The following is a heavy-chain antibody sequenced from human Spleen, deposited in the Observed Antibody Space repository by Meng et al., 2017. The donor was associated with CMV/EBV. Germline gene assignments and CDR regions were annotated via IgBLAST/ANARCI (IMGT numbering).Heavy chain of an antibody. CDR1: GDSVRSGGYY. J-gene: IGHJ6*02. CDR3: ARVAARFFTYYYYGMDV. V-gene: IGHV4-61*08. D-gene: IGHD6-6*01. CDR2: IYYSGST. Sequence: SETLSLTCTVSGDSVRSGGYYWTWIRQPPGKGLEWIGYIYYSGSTNYNPSLKTRVTISVDTSKNQFSLKLRSVTAADTAVYYCARVAARFFTYYYYGMDVWGQGTTVTVSS.